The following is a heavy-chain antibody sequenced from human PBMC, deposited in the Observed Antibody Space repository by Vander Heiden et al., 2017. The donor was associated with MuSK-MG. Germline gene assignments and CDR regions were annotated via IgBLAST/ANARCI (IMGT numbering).Heavy chain of an antibody. CDR2: IYHSGST. V-gene: IGHV4-38-2*01. CDR3: ARQDGTSYYQYYYMDV. Sequence: AWIRRPPGMGLEWIGSIYHSGSTHYNTSLQSRVTISLDTPKNQFSLKLSSVTAADTAVYYCARQDGTSYYQYYYMDVWVKGTPVTVSS. J-gene: IGHJ6*03.